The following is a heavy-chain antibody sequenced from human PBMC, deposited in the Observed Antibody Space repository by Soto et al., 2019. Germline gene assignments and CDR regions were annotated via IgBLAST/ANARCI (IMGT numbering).Heavy chain of an antibody. D-gene: IGHD3-10*01. CDR2: ISPYNGNT. V-gene: IGHV1-18*01. J-gene: IGHJ4*02. CDR3: TIWWFGEFGYYFDY. Sequence: QVQLVQSGAEVKKPGASVKVSCKTSGYTFTTYGISWVRQAPGQGLEWMGWISPYNGNTKYAQKLQGRVTMTADTTTSTAYMDLRSMTSDDTAVYYCTIWWFGEFGYYFDYWGQGTLVTVSS. CDR1: GYTFTTYG.